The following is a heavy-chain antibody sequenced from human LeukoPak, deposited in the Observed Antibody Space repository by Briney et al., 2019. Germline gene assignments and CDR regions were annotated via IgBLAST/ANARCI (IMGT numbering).Heavy chain of an antibody. J-gene: IGHJ4*02. Sequence: SQTLSLTCTVSGGSISSGDYYWNWIRQPQGKGLEWIGYIYYSGSTYYNPSLKSRVTISVDTSRNQFSLNLSSVTAADTAVYYCARVWTTWGFDYWGQGTLVTVSS. CDR2: IYYSGST. CDR3: ARVWTTWGFDY. CDR1: GGSISSGDYY. D-gene: IGHD3/OR15-3a*01. V-gene: IGHV4-30-4*01.